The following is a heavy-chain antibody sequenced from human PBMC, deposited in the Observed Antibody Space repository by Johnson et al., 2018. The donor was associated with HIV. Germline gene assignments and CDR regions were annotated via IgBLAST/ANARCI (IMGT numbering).Heavy chain of an antibody. CDR2: IGTAGDT. Sequence: VQLVESGGGVVQPGRSLRLSCAASGFTVSSNYMSWVRQATGKGLEWVSAIGTAGDTSSPGSVKGRFTISSENAKNSLYLQMNSLRAGDTAVYYCARAIFNYDSSGYPASDAFDIWGQGTMVTVSS. J-gene: IGHJ3*02. CDR1: GFTVSSNY. V-gene: IGHV3-13*01. CDR3: ARAIFNYDSSGYPASDAFDI. D-gene: IGHD3-22*01.